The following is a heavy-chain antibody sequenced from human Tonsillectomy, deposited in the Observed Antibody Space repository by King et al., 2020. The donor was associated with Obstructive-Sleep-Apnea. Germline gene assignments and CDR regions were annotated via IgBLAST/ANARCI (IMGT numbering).Heavy chain of an antibody. Sequence: VQLVQSGAEVKKPGASVKVSCKASGYTFTNYDINWVRQASGQGLEWMGWMNCDTGNTGYAQEFQGRVTMTRETSIITASLELSTLTSENTAVFFCTRRRVYDGRNKYYPHDAFDLWGQGKMVSVSS. V-gene: IGHV1-8*01. CDR1: GYTFTNYD. D-gene: IGHD2/OR15-2a*01. CDR3: TRRRVYDGRNKYYPHDAFDL. J-gene: IGHJ3*01. CDR2: MNCDTGNT.